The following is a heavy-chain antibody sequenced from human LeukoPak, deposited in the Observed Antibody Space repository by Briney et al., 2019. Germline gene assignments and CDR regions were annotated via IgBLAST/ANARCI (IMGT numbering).Heavy chain of an antibody. J-gene: IGHJ3*02. CDR1: GGSISSGGYY. CDR2: IYYSGST. V-gene: IGHV4-31*03. Sequence: PLSLTCTVSGGSISSGGYYWSWIRQHPGKGLEWIGYIYYSGSTYYNTSLKSRVTIAVDTSKNQFSLKLSSVTAADTTVYYCARMYCYDSSGYHGDAFDIWGQGTMVTVSS. D-gene: IGHD3-22*01. CDR3: ARMYCYDSSGYHGDAFDI.